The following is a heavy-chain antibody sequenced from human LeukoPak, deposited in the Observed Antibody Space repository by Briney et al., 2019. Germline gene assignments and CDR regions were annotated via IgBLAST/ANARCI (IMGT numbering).Heavy chain of an antibody. CDR3: AKRAFGGADF. J-gene: IGHJ4*02. CDR2: INWNGGST. V-gene: IGHV3-20*04. D-gene: IGHD3-16*01. Sequence: TGGSLRLSCAASGFTFDDYGMSWVRQAPGKGLEWVSGINWNGGSTGYADSVKGRFTISRDNAKNSLYLQMNSLRAEDTAVYYCAKRAFGGADFWGQGTLVTVSS. CDR1: GFTFDDYG.